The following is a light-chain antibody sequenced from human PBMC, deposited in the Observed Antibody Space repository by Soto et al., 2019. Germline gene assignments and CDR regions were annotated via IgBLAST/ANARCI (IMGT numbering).Light chain of an antibody. CDR3: SSFTSSYTVL. J-gene: IGLJ2*01. CDR2: NVS. Sequence: QSALTQPASVSGSPGQSITISCTGTSSDVGGYNYVSWYQQHPGKAPKLIIYNVSNRPSGVSNLFSGSKSGNTASLTISGLQAEDEGHYYCSSFTSSYTVLFGGGTKLTVL. CDR1: SSDVGGYNY. V-gene: IGLV2-14*01.